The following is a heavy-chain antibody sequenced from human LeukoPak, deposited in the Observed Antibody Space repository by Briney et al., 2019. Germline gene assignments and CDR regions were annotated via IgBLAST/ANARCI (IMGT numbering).Heavy chain of an antibody. CDR3: ARDLRSGLSELDY. Sequence: ISAYNGNTNYAQKLQGRVTMTTDTSTSTAYMELRSLRSDDTAVYYCARDLRSGLSELDYWGQGTLVTVSS. CDR2: ISAYNGNT. J-gene: IGHJ4*02. D-gene: IGHD1-14*01. V-gene: IGHV1-18*01.